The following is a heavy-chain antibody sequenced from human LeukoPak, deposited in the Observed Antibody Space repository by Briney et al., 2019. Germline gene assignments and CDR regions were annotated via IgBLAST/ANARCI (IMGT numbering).Heavy chain of an antibody. J-gene: IGHJ3*02. CDR3: ARDWKAGVVVTAIHRAFDI. Sequence: SETLSLTCTVSGGSISSHYWSWIRLPPGKGLEWIGYIYTSGSTNYNPSLKSRVTMSVDTSKNQFSLKLSSVTAADTAVYYCARDWKAGVVVTAIHRAFDIWGQGTMVTVSS. V-gene: IGHV4-4*09. CDR1: GGSISSHY. D-gene: IGHD2-21*02. CDR2: IYTSGST.